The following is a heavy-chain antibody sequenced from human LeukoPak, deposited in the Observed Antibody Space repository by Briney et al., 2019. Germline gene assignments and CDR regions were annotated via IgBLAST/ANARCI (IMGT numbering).Heavy chain of an antibody. D-gene: IGHD2-15*01. J-gene: IGHJ4*02. Sequence: QPGGSLRLSCAASGFTFSSYWMSWVRQAPGKGLEWVANINQDGSEKYYVDSVKGQFTVSRDNAKNSLYLQMNSLAVEDTAVYYCAREYCSGGTCYLPGYWGQGTLVTVSS. V-gene: IGHV3-7*01. CDR3: AREYCSGGTCYLPGY. CDR2: INQDGSEK. CDR1: GFTFSSYW.